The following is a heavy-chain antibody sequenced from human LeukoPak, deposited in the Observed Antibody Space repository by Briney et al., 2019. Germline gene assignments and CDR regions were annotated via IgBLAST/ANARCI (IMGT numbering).Heavy chain of an antibody. J-gene: IGHJ4*02. CDR2: INHSGST. CDR3: ARGPTPSY. V-gene: IGHV4-34*01. Sequence: SETLSLTCAVYGGSFSGYYWSWIRQPPGKGLEWIGEINHSGSTNYNPSLKSRVTISVDTSKNQFSLKLSSVTAADTAVYYCARGPTPSYWGQGTLVAVSS. CDR1: GGSFSGYY.